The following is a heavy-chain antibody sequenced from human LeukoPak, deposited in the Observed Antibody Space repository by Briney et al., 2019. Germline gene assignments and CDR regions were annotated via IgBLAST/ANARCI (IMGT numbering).Heavy chain of an antibody. CDR2: IYISGST. J-gene: IGHJ4*02. V-gene: IGHV4-4*07. CDR3: ARDRGTWNDDGFDY. CDR1: GGSISSYY. Sequence: NASETLSLTCTVSGGSISSYYWSWIRQPAGEGLEWIGRIYISGSTNYNPSLKSRVTMSVDTSKNQFSLKLSSVTAADTAVYYCARDRGTWNDDGFDYWGQGTLVTVSS. D-gene: IGHD1-1*01.